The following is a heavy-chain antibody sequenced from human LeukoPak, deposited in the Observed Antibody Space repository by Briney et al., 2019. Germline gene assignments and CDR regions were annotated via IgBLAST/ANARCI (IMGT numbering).Heavy chain of an antibody. CDR3: ARAARYSSSWYFDY. CDR1: GFTFSTYG. J-gene: IGHJ4*02. CDR2: IGSDDSNK. V-gene: IGHV3-30*02. Sequence: GGSLRFSCVASGFTFSTYGMHWVRQAPGKGLEWVAKIGSDDSNKHYADSVKGRFTISRDNSKNTLYLQMNSLRAEDTAVYYCARAARYSSSWYFDYWGQGTLVTVSS. D-gene: IGHD6-13*01.